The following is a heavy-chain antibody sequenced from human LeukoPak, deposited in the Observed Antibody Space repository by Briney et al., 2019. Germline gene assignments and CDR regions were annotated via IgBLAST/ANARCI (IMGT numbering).Heavy chain of an antibody. Sequence: GGSLRLSCAASGFTFSSYSMNWVRQAPGKGLEWVSYISSSGTTIYYADSVKGRFTISRDNTKNSLYLQMNSLRDEDTAVYYCARVWGLAVAGGEIEYWGQGTLVTVSS. CDR1: GFTFSSYS. V-gene: IGHV3-48*02. CDR3: ARVWGLAVAGGEIEY. D-gene: IGHD6-13*01. J-gene: IGHJ4*02. CDR2: ISSSGTTI.